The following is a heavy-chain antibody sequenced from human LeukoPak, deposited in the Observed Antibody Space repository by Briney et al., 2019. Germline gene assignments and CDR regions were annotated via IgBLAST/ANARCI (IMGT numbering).Heavy chain of an antibody. CDR1: GGSFSGYY. CDR2: INHSGST. D-gene: IGHD2-15*01. J-gene: IGHJ6*03. V-gene: IGHV4-34*01. Sequence: SETLSLTCAVYGGSFSGYYWSWIRQPPGKGLEWIGEINHSGSTNYNPSLKSRVTISVDTSKNQFSLKLCSVTAADTAVYYCARPRYCSGGSCYLYYYYYMDVWGKGTTVTVSS. CDR3: ARPRYCSGGSCYLYYYYYMDV.